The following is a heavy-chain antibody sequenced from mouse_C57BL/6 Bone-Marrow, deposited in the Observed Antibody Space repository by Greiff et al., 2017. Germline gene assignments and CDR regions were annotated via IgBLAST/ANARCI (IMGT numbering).Heavy chain of an antibody. CDR3: ARRGTVGYAMDY. Sequence: EVHLVESGGDLVKPGGSLKLSCAASGFTFSSYGMSWVRQTPEKRLEWVATISSGGSYTYYPDSVKGRFTISRDNAKNTLYLQMSSLKSEDTAMYYCARRGTVGYAMDYWGQGTSVTVSS. V-gene: IGHV5-6*01. CDR1: GFTFSSYG. D-gene: IGHD1-1*01. J-gene: IGHJ4*01. CDR2: ISSGGSYT.